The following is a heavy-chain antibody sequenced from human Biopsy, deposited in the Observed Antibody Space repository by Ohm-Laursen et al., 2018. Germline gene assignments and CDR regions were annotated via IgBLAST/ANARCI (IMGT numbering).Heavy chain of an antibody. CDR1: GGDINNYY. Sequence: SETLSLTCNVSGGDINNYYWNWIRQPAGKGLEWIGRIYPGGSTNYNPSLKSRVTMSVDTSKKQLSLRLRSVTAADPAMYYCASVVLGPANDAFDLWGQGTMVVVSS. CDR3: ASVVLGPANDAFDL. D-gene: IGHD3-22*01. J-gene: IGHJ3*01. CDR2: IYPGGST. V-gene: IGHV4-4*07.